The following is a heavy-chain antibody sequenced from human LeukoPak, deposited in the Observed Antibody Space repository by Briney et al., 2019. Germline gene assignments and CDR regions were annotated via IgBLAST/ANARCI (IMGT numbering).Heavy chain of an antibody. Sequence: ASVKVSCKASGYTFTSYYMHWVRQAPGQGLEWMGIINPSGGSTRYAQKFQGRVTMTRDTSTSTVYMELSSLRSEDTAVYYCARDSRNMASKPEYYFDFWGQGTPVTVSS. CDR3: ARDSRNMASKPEYYFDF. V-gene: IGHV1-46*01. J-gene: IGHJ4*02. CDR1: GYTFTSYY. D-gene: IGHD5-12*01. CDR2: INPSGGST.